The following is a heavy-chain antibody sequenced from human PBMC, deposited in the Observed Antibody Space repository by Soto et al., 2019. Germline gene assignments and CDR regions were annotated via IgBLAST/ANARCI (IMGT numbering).Heavy chain of an antibody. J-gene: IGHJ4*02. Sequence: QVQLVQSGAEVKKPGASVKVSCKASGYTFTSSGISWVRQAPGQGLEWVGWISAYNGNTKYAQKVQGRVTGTPDTSASTAYMELRSLRAGAAAVYYCAGGSCGAYWGQGTLVTTSS. CDR1: GYTFTSSG. D-gene: IGHD1-26*01. CDR2: ISAYNGNT. V-gene: IGHV1-18*01. CDR3: AGGSCGAY.